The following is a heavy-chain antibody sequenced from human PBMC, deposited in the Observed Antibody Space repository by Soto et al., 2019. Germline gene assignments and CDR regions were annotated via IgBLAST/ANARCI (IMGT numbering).Heavy chain of an antibody. CDR1: GFTISSYS. CDR3: ARDNPRSSGWDV. Sequence: EVQLVESGGGLVQHGGSLRLSCEASGFTISSYSMNWARQAPGQGLEWVSYISSSSSTIYYADSVKGRFTISRDNAKNSLYLQMNSLRDEDTAVYYCARDNPRSSGWDVWGQGTTVTVSS. V-gene: IGHV3-48*02. CDR2: ISSSSSTI. J-gene: IGHJ6*02.